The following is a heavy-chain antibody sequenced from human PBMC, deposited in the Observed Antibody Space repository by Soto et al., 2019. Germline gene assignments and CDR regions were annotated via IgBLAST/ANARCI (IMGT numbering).Heavy chain of an antibody. V-gene: IGHV3-23*01. CDR3: AKWALGDSSGYYYSPSSAFDY. D-gene: IGHD3-22*01. CDR2: ISGSGGST. CDR1: GFTFSSYA. Sequence: PGGYLRLSCAASGFTFSSYAMSWARQAPGKGLEWVSAISGSGGSTYYADSVKGRFTISRDNSKNTLYLQMNSLRAEDTAVYYCAKWALGDSSGYYYSPSSAFDYWGQGTLVTVSS. J-gene: IGHJ4*02.